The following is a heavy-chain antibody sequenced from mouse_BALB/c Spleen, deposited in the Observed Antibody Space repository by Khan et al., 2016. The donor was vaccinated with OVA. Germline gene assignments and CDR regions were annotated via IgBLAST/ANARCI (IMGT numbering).Heavy chain of an antibody. V-gene: IGHV5-6*01. CDR1: GFTFSTYG. J-gene: IGHJ3*01. CDR3: ERRAYYYNSEGFAY. D-gene: IGHD1-1*02. Sequence: EVQGVESGGDLVKPGGSLKLSCAASGFTFSTYGMSWVRQTPDMRLEWVATISSGGHYTYYPDSVKGRFTISRDNAKNTLYLQLSSLKSEDTAIYYGERRAYYYNSEGFAYWGQGTLVTVSA. CDR2: ISSGGHYT.